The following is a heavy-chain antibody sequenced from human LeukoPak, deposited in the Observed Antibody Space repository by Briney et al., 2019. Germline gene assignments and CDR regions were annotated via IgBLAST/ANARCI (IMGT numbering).Heavy chain of an antibody. CDR2: IWYDGSNK. Sequence: GGSLRLSCAASVFTFSSYGMHWVRQAPGKGLEWVAVIWYDGSNKYYADSVKGRFTISRDNSKNTLYLQMNSLRAEDTAVYYCAKDQEWELLYYFDYWGQGTLVTVSS. J-gene: IGHJ4*02. CDR3: AKDQEWELLYYFDY. CDR1: VFTFSSYG. D-gene: IGHD1-26*01. V-gene: IGHV3-33*06.